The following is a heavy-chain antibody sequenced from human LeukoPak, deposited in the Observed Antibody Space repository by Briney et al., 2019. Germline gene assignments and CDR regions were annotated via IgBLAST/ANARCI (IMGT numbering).Heavy chain of an antibody. J-gene: IGHJ5*02. D-gene: IGHD3-10*01. CDR1: GGTFSSYA. V-gene: IGHV1-69*04. CDR2: IIPILGIA. Sequence: SVKVSCKASGGTFSSYAISWVRQAPGQGLEWMGRIIPILGIANYAQKFQGRVTITADKSTSIAYMELSSLRSEDTAVYYCAREIMVRGAYNWFDPWGQGTLVTVSS. CDR3: AREIMVRGAYNWFDP.